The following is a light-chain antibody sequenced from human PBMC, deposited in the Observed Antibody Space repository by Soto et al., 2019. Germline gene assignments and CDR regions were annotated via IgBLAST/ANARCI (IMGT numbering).Light chain of an antibody. J-gene: IGKJ2*01. CDR2: DAS. CDR3: QQRSNWPPRYT. CDR1: QSVSSY. Sequence: EIVLTQSPATLSLSPGERATLSCRASQSVSSYLAWYQQKPGQAPRLLIYDASNRATGIPARFSGSGSGTDVPLPISSLEPEDFGVYYCQQRSNWPPRYTFGQGTKLEIK. V-gene: IGKV3-11*01.